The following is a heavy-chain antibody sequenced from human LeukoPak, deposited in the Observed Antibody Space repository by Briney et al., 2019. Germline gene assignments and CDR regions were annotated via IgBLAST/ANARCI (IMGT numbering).Heavy chain of an antibody. V-gene: IGHV4-39*01. J-gene: IGHJ5*01. CDR1: GDSISTTNYY. D-gene: IGHD3-3*01. CDR3: ARVRRSLNWFDS. Sequence: SQTLSLTCAVSGDSISTTNYYWGWIRQPPGKGLEWIGIIYYSGITHYNPSLKSRVTILVDTSKNQFSLKLSSVTDADTAVYYCARVRRSLNWFDSWGQGTLVTVSS. CDR2: IYYSGIT.